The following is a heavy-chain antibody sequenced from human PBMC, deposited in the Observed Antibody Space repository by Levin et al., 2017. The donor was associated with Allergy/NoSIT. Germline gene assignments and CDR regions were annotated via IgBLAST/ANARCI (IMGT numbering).Heavy chain of an antibody. D-gene: IGHD6-19*01. CDR3: ARQGSGWFSSTPALPDY. V-gene: IGHV5-51*01. J-gene: IGHJ4*02. Sequence: HGESLKISCKGSGYTFSTYWIGWVRQMPGKGLEWMGIIYPGDSDTRYSRSFQGQVTISADKFISTAYLQWSSLKASDTAMYYCARQGSGWFSSTPALPDYWGQGTLVTVSS. CDR2: IYPGDSDT. CDR1: GYTFSTYW.